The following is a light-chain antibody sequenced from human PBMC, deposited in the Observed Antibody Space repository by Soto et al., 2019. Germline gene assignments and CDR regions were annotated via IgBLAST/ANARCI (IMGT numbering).Light chain of an antibody. Sequence: QSALAQPASVSVSPGQSIAISCTGTSSYVGGYNYVSWYQQHPGKAPKLLISEVSIRPSGVSDRFSGSKSGNTASLTISGLQTEDEVDYYCSSFTSAYTFVFGSGTKLTVL. CDR2: EVS. V-gene: IGLV2-14*01. CDR3: SSFTSAYTFV. CDR1: SSYVGGYNY. J-gene: IGLJ1*01.